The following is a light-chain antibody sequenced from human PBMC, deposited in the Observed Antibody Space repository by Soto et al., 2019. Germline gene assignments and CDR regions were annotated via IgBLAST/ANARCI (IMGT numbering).Light chain of an antibody. CDR1: QSVSSSY. Sequence: EIVLTQSPDTLSLSPGERATLSCRASQSVSSSYLAWYQQKPGQAPRLLIYGASSRATGIPDRFSGSGSGTDFTLTISRLEPEDFAVYYCQQYGSSPPDTFGGGTKVEIK. J-gene: IGKJ4*01. CDR3: QQYGSSPPDT. CDR2: GAS. V-gene: IGKV3-20*01.